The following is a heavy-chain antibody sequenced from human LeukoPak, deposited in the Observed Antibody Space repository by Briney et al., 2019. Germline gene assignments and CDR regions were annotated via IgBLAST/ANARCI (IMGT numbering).Heavy chain of an antibody. V-gene: IGHV1-69*05. CDR2: NLPFFGTA. J-gene: IGHJ5*02. CDR3: ARDVHGGYGSGWFDP. D-gene: IGHD5-12*01. Sequence: SVKVSCKASGGPFSSYAISWVRQDPGQGLEWMGGNLPFFGTANYAQKFQGRVTITKDESTRTVYLELTSLTSDDTAVYYCARDVHGGYGSGWFDPWGQGTLDSVSS. CDR1: GGPFSSYA.